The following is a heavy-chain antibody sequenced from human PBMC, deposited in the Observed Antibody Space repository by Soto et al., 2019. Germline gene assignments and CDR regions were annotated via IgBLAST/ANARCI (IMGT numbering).Heavy chain of an antibody. D-gene: IGHD3-10*01. J-gene: IGHJ4*02. CDR2: INHSGST. V-gene: IGHV4-34*01. CDR3: ARFKGYYYGSGSPY. Sequence: SETLSLTCAVYGGSFSGYYWSWIRQPPGKGLEWIGEINHSGSTNYNPSLKSRVTISVDTSKNQFSLKLSSVTAADTAVYYCARFKGYYYGSGSPYWGQGTLVTVSS. CDR1: GGSFSGYY.